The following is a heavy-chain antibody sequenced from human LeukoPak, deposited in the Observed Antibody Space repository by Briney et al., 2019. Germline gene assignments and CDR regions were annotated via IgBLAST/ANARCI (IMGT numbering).Heavy chain of an antibody. Sequence: GRSLRLSCAASGFTFSSYGMHWVRQAPGKGLEWVAVISYDGSNKYYADSVKGRFTISRDNSKNTLYLQMNSLRAEDTAVYYCAKKPFEVGYFDYWGQGTLVTVSS. CDR2: ISYDGSNK. CDR1: GFTFSSYG. J-gene: IGHJ4*02. D-gene: IGHD2-2*01. V-gene: IGHV3-30*18. CDR3: AKKPFEVGYFDY.